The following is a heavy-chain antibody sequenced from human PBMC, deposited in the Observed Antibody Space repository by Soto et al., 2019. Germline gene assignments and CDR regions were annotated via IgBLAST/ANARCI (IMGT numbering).Heavy chain of an antibody. J-gene: IGHJ6*03. CDR1: GFTFSSYG. V-gene: IGHV3-33*01. CDR2: IWYDGSNK. Sequence: QVQLVESGGGVVQPGRSLRLSCAASGFTFSSYGMHWVRQAPGKGLEWVAVIWYDGSNKYYADSVKGRFTISRDNSKNTRYLQMNSLRAEDTDVYYCARDRKEGDYYMDVWGKGTTVTVSS. CDR3: ARDRKEGDYYMDV.